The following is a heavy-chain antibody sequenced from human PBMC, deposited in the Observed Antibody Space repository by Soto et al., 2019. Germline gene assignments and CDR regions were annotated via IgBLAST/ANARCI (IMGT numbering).Heavy chain of an antibody. V-gene: IGHV1-18*04. CDR1: GYTFSNYG. CDR2: ISAYTGHS. Sequence: ASVKVSCKTSGYTFSNYGVTWVRQAPGQGLEWVGWISAYTGHSYNAQKFQDRVILTTDTFTKTAYMELRSLRSDDTAEYFCARGIVIDGTEGPGDDFWGQGTLVTVSS. D-gene: IGHD1-7*01. CDR3: ARGIVIDGTEGPGDDF. J-gene: IGHJ4*02.